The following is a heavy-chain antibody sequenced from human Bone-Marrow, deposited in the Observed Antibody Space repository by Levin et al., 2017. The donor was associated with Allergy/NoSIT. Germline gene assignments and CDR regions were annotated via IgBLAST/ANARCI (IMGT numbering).Heavy chain of an antibody. D-gene: IGHD3-22*01. J-gene: IGHJ4*02. CDR3: ARGLYYYDSSGYEAGEIPPDY. Sequence: SQTLSLTCTVSGGSVSSGSYYWSWIRQPPGKGLEWIGYIYYSGSTNYNPSLKSRVTISVDTSKNQFSLKLSSVTAADTAVYYCARGLYYYDSSGYEAGEIPPDYWGQGTLVTVSS. CDR1: GGSVSSGSYY. V-gene: IGHV4-61*01. CDR2: IYYSGST.